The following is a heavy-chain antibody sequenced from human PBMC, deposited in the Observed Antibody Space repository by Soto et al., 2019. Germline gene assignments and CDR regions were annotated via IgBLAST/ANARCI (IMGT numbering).Heavy chain of an antibody. CDR1: GGSISSSSYY. J-gene: IGHJ3*02. CDR3: ARHMGLMVYGPHDAFDI. V-gene: IGHV4-39*01. Sequence: SETLSLTCTVSGGSISSSSYYWGWIRQPPGKGLEWIGSIYYSGSTYYNPSLKSRVTISVDTSKNQFSLKLSSVTAADTAVYYCARHMGLMVYGPHDAFDIWGQGTMVTVSS. CDR2: IYYSGST. D-gene: IGHD2-8*01.